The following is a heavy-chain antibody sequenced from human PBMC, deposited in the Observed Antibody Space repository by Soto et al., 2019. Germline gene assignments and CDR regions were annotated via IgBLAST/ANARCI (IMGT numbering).Heavy chain of an antibody. CDR2: IIPIFGTA. Sequence: QVQLVQSGAEVKKPGSSVKVSCKASGGTFSSYAISWVRQAPGQGLEWMGGIIPIFGTANYAQKFQGRVTITADESTSTAYMELSSLRSEDTAVYYCARVGRAVTTVYYYCGMDVWGQGTTVTVSS. CDR3: ARVGRAVTTVYYYCGMDV. D-gene: IGHD4-17*01. CDR1: GGTFSSYA. J-gene: IGHJ6*02. V-gene: IGHV1-69*12.